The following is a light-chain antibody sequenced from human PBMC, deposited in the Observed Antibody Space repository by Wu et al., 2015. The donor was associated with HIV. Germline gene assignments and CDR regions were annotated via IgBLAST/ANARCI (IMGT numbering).Light chain of an antibody. CDR3: QQYVSSPT. J-gene: IGKJ5*01. CDR2: ATS. V-gene: IGKV3-20*01. Sequence: EIVLTQSPDTLSLSPGERATLSCRASQAVSDTSLAWYQQRSGQAPRLLVYATSNRATGIPDRISGSGSGTLFTLTISRLEPEDSAVYFCQQYVSSPTFGQGTRLEIK. CDR1: QAVSDTS.